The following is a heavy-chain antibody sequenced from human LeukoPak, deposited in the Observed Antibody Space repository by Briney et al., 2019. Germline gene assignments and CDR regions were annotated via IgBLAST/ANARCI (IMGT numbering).Heavy chain of an antibody. J-gene: IGHJ5*02. CDR1: GGSISSSSYY. CDR3: ARGHRKYQLPRRNWFDP. D-gene: IGHD2-2*01. Sequence: SETLSLTCTVSGGSISSSSYYWGWIRQPPGKGLEWIGSIYYSGGTYYNPSLKSRVTISVDTSKNQFSLKLSSVTAADTAVYYCARGHRKYQLPRRNWFDPWGQGTLVTVSS. CDR2: IYYSGGT. V-gene: IGHV4-39*07.